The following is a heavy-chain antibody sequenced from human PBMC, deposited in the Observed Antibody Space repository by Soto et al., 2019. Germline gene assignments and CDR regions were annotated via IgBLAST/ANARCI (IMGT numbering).Heavy chain of an antibody. Sequence: GESLKISCTGSGYSFSTYWIAWVRQMPGKGLEWMGIIYPGDSDTRYSPSFQGQVTISADTSTKTAYLQWSSLKASDTAIYYCARLPQLLWFGALTSRAYSFNYSYPGTLLSVFS. D-gene: IGHD3-10*01. V-gene: IGHV5-51*01. CDR1: GYSFSTYW. J-gene: IGHJ4*02. CDR2: IYPGDSDT. CDR3: ARLPQLLWFGALTSRAYSFNY.